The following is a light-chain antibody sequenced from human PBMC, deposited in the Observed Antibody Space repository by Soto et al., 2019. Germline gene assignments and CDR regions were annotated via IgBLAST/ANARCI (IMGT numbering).Light chain of an antibody. V-gene: IGLV2-14*03. CDR3: TSWTTSTTMI. J-gene: IGLJ2*01. CDR2: DVN. Sequence: QSVLTQPASVSGSPGQSITISCTGTSSDIGAHNFVSWYQQHPGKAPKLMLYDVNIRHSGVSNRFTGSKSGNTAYLTISGLQAEDAADYYCTSWTTSTTMIFGGGTKLTVL. CDR1: SSDIGAHNF.